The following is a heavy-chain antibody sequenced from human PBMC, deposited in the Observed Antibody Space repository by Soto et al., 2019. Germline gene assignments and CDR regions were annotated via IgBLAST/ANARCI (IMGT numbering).Heavy chain of an antibody. CDR1: GYNFIAQN. V-gene: IGHV1-2*02. CDR2: MNPNSGDS. CDR3: ARERHLNSPSDAFDL. D-gene: IGHD1-7*01. Sequence: QVHLVQSGAEVKKPGASVKVSCMASGYNFIAQNIHWVRQAPGLGLEWMGKMNPNSGDSDYAQEFQGRFTVTRDTSISTGYMELTSLKSDDTAVYYCARERHLNSPSDAFDLWGQGTMVIVSS. J-gene: IGHJ3*01.